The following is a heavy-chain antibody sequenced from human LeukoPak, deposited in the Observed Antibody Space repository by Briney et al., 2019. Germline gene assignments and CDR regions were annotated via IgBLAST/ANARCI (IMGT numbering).Heavy chain of an antibody. CDR2: ISGSGGST. D-gene: IGHD3-22*01. J-gene: IGHJ3*02. V-gene: IGHV3-23*01. CDR3: AKRPRHRITMIVVVNHAFDI. CDR1: GFTFSSYA. Sequence: PGGSLRLSCAASGFTFSSYAMGWVRQAPGKGLEWVSAISGSGGSTYYADSVKGRFTISRDNSKNTLYLQMNSLRAEDTAVYYCAKRPRHRITMIVVVNHAFDIWGQGTMVTVSS.